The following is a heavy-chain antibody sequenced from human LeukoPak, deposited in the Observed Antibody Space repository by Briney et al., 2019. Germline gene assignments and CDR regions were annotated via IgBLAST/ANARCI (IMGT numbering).Heavy chain of an antibody. J-gene: IGHJ4*02. CDR2: IIPIFGTA. CDR3: ARSVAAATRWYFDY. V-gene: IGHV1-69*05. Sequence: SVKVSCKASGGTFSSYAISWVRQAPGQGLEWMGGIIPIFGTANYAQKFQGRVTITTDESTSTAYMELSSLRSEDTAVYYCARSVAAATRWYFDYWGQGTLVTVSS. CDR1: GGTFSSYA. D-gene: IGHD6-25*01.